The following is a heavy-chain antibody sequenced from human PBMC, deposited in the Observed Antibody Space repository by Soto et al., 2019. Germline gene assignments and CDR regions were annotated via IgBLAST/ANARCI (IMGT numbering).Heavy chain of an antibody. D-gene: IGHD3-16*01. CDR3: ASALGERLGAAFDV. CDR2: IDPGDSQT. V-gene: IGHV5-51*01. Sequence: GESLKISCNASSGYSFTSYWIGWVRQMPGKAPEWMGLIDPGDSQTLYSPSFEGHVTLSADRSVITAYLQWRRLKASDTAIYYCASALGERLGAAFDVWGQGTMVTV. CDR1: GYSFTSYW. J-gene: IGHJ3*01.